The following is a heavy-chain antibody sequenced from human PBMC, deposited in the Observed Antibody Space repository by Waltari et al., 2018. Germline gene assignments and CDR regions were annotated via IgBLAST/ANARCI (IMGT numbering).Heavy chain of an antibody. CDR3: ARGHLGPGRGSGAFDI. V-gene: IGHV4-34*01. CDR2: INHSGST. J-gene: IGHJ3*02. CDR1: GGSFSGYY. Sequence: QVQLQQWGAGLLKPSETLSLTCAVYGGSFSGYYWSWIRQPPGKGLEWIGEINHSGSTTYNPSLKRRVTISVDTSKNQFSLKLSSVTASDTAVYYCARGHLGPGRGSGAFDIWGQGTMVIVSS. D-gene: IGHD3-10*01.